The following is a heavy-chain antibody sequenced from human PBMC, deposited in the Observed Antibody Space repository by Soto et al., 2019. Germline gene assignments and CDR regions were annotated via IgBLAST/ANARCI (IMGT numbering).Heavy chain of an antibody. CDR2: ICSSGSYI. V-gene: IGHV3-21*01. D-gene: IGHD3-10*01. CDR3: AREYDSYGSGDGFDI. CDR1: GFTFSSYS. J-gene: IGHJ3*02. Sequence: GGSLRLSCAASGFTFSSYSMNWVRQAPGKGLEWVSSICSSGSYIYYADSVKGRFTISRDNAKNSLYLQMNSLRAEDTGVDYWAREYDSYGSGDGFDIWGQGTMVTVSS.